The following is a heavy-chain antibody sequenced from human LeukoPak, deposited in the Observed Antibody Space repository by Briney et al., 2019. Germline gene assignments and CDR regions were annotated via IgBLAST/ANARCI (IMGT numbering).Heavy chain of an antibody. D-gene: IGHD6-13*01. CDR2: INHSGST. V-gene: IGHV4-34*01. Sequence: KSSETLSLTCAVYGGSFSGYYWSWIRQPPGKGLEWIGEINHSGSTNYNPSLKSRVTISVDTSKNQFSLKLSSVTAADTAVYYCARRSRYSSSWFDYWGQGTLVTVSS. CDR3: ARRSRYSSSWFDY. CDR1: GGSFSGYY. J-gene: IGHJ4*02.